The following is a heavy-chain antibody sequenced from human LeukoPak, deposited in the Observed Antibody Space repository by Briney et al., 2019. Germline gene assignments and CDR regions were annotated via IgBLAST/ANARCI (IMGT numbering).Heavy chain of an antibody. Sequence: SETLSLTCTVSGGSISSGDYYWSWIRQPPGKGLEWIGYIYYSGSTYYNPSLKSRVTISVDTSKNQFSLKLSSVTAADTAVYYCARTLRAAEAFDIWGQGTMVTVPS. CDR1: GGSISSGDYY. V-gene: IGHV4-30-4*01. CDR3: ARTLRAAEAFDI. J-gene: IGHJ3*02. CDR2: IYYSGST. D-gene: IGHD2/OR15-2a*01.